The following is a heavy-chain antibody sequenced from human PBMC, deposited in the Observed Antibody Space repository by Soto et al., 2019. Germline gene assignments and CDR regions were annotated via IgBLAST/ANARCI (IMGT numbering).Heavy chain of an antibody. CDR2: TIPIFGTA. V-gene: IGHV1-69*13. CDR1: GGTFSSYA. J-gene: IGHJ5*02. CDR3: ALRVVGAAKWFDP. D-gene: IGHD1-26*01. Sequence: GASVKVSCKASGGTFSSYAISWVRQAPGQGLEWMGGTIPIFGTANYAQKFQGRVTITADESTSTAYMELSSLRSEDTAVYYCALRVVGAAKWFDPWGQGTLVTVSS.